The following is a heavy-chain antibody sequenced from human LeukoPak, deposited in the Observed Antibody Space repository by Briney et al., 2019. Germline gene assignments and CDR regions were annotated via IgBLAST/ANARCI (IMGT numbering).Heavy chain of an antibody. CDR1: GGSISNYY. Sequence: SETLSLTCAVSGGSISNYYWGWIRQPPGKGVEWTGYISYTGSTNYHPSLKSRVTISLDTSKNQFSLKLSSVTAADTAVYYCARQGDSSSWSYFDCWGQGTLVTVSS. D-gene: IGHD6-13*01. CDR2: ISYTGST. J-gene: IGHJ4*02. CDR3: ARQGDSSSWSYFDC. V-gene: IGHV4-59*08.